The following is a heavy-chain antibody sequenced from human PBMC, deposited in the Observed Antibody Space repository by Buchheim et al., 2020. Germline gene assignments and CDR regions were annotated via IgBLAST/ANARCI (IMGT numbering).Heavy chain of an antibody. Sequence: EVQLVESGGGLVQPGGSLRLSCAASGFTFSSFEMNWVRQAPGKGLEWVSRIGSSGSTIYYADSVKGRFTISRYNAKNSLYLQMNSLRAEDTAVYYCAGPTAAYYYDSSGYLYWGQGTL. CDR1: GFTFSSFE. V-gene: IGHV3-48*03. J-gene: IGHJ4*02. CDR2: IGSSGSTI. CDR3: AGPTAAYYYDSSGYLY. D-gene: IGHD3-22*01.